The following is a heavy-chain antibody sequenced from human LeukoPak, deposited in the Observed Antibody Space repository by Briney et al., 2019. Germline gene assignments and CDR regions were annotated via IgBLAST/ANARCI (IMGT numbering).Heavy chain of an antibody. CDR1: GGSFSGYY. V-gene: IGHV4-34*01. Sequence: SETLSLTCAVYGGSFSGYYWSWIRQPPGKGLEWIGEINHSGSTNYNPSLKSRVTISVGTSKNQFSLKLSSVTAADTAVYYCARVAAAGNEADYWGQGTLVTVSS. J-gene: IGHJ4*02. CDR2: INHSGST. CDR3: ARVAAAGNEADY. D-gene: IGHD6-13*01.